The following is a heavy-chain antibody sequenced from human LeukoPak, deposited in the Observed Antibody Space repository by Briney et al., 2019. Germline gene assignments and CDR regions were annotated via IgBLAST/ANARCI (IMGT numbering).Heavy chain of an antibody. CDR2: IYSGGST. J-gene: IGHJ4*02. CDR1: GFAFGSTW. Sequence: GGSLRLSCAASGFAFGSTWMTWVRQAPGKGLEWVSVIYSGGSTYYADSVKGRFTISRDNSKNTLYLQMNSLRAEDTAVYYCARSVAGNYWGQGTLVTVSS. CDR3: ARSVAGNY. D-gene: IGHD6-19*01. V-gene: IGHV3-66*01.